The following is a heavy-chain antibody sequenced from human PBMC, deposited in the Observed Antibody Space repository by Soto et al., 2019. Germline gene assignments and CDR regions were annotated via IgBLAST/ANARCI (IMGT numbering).Heavy chain of an antibody. CDR2: ISGSGGST. CDR3: AKTHHYYDSSGYAY. Sequence: GGSLRLSCAASGFTFNSYVMTWVRQAPGKGLEWVSAISGSGGSTYYADSVKGRFTISRDNSKNTLYLQMNSLRAEDTAVYYCAKTHHYYDSSGYAYCGQGTMVTV. V-gene: IGHV3-23*01. J-gene: IGHJ4*02. CDR1: GFTFNSYV. D-gene: IGHD3-22*01.